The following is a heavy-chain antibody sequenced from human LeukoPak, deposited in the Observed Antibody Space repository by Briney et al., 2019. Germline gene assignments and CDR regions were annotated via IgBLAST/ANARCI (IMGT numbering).Heavy chain of an antibody. CDR2: ISGSGGST. CDR3: AKLAVYCSGGSCYGDAFDI. Sequence: GGSLRLSCAASGFTFTRYSMNWVRQAPGKGLEWVSAISGSGGSTYYADSVKGRFTISRDNSKNTLYLQMNSLRAEDTAVYYCAKLAVYCSGGSCYGDAFDIWGQGTMVTVSS. D-gene: IGHD2-15*01. J-gene: IGHJ3*02. V-gene: IGHV3-23*01. CDR1: GFTFTRYS.